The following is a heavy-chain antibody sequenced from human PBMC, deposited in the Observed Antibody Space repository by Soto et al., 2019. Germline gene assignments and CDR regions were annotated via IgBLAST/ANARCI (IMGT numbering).Heavy chain of an antibody. CDR2: IYTSGST. Sequence: SETLSLTCTVSGGSISSYYWSWIRQPAGKGLEWIGRIYTSGSTNYNPSLKSRVTMSVDTSKNQFSLKLSSVTAADTAVYYCARDHGDIVVVPAAIYYYYGMDVWGQGTTVTVS. CDR1: GGSISSYY. V-gene: IGHV4-4*07. J-gene: IGHJ6*02. CDR3: ARDHGDIVVVPAAIYYYYGMDV. D-gene: IGHD2-2*02.